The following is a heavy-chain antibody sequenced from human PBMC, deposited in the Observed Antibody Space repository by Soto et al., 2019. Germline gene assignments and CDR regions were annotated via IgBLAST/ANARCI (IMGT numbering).Heavy chain of an antibody. Sequence: GGSLRLSCAASGFTFSSYSMNWVRQAPGKGLEWVSYISSSSSTIYYADSVKGRFTISRDNAKNSLYLQMNSLRAEDTAVYYCAREGSGIAAAGLEGIDYWGQGTLVTVSS. V-gene: IGHV3-48*01. D-gene: IGHD6-13*01. CDR3: AREGSGIAAAGLEGIDY. CDR1: GFTFSSYS. CDR2: ISSSSSTI. J-gene: IGHJ4*02.